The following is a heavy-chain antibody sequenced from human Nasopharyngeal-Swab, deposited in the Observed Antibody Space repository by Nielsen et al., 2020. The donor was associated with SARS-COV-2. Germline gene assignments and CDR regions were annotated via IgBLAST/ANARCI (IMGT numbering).Heavy chain of an antibody. CDR3: AKGPYYYYYMDV. V-gene: IGHV3-30*18. Sequence: GESLKISCAASGFTFSSYGMHWVRQAPGKGLEWVAVISYDGSNKYYADSVKGRFTISRDNSKNTLYLQMNSLRVEDTAVYYCAKGPYYYYYMDVWGKGTTVTVSS. CDR2: ISYDGSNK. J-gene: IGHJ6*03. CDR1: GFTFSSYG.